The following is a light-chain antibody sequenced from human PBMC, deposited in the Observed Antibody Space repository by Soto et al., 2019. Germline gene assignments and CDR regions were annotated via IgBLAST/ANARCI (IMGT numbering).Light chain of an antibody. CDR2: GAS. CDR1: QSVSFN. CDR3: QQYNNWPRT. J-gene: IGKJ1*01. V-gene: IGKV3-15*01. Sequence: EIVMTQSPATLSVSPGERATLSCRASQSVSFNLAWYQQKPGQAPRLLIYGASTRATDIPARFSGSGSGTEFTLTIGSLQSEDFAVYYCQQYNNWPRTFGQATKVEIK.